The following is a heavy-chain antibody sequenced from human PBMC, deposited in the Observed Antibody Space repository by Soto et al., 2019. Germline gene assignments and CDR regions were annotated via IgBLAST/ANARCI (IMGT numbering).Heavy chain of an antibody. Sequence: VASVKVSCKASGYTFTGYYMHWVRQAPGQGLEWMGWINPNSGGTNYAQKFQGWVTMTRDTSISTAYMELNRLRSDDTAVYYCARDSGYSYGPIDYWGQGTLVTVSS. CDR1: GYTFTGYY. CDR2: INPNSGGT. CDR3: ARDSGYSYGPIDY. V-gene: IGHV1-2*04. D-gene: IGHD5-18*01. J-gene: IGHJ4*02.